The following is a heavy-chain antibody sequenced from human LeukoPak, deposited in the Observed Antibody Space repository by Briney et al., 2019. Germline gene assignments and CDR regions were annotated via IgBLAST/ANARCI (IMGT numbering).Heavy chain of an antibody. CDR3: ARGRGLDV. V-gene: IGHV3-53*01. CDR1: GFIVSANY. J-gene: IGHJ6*02. D-gene: IGHD2-15*01. Sequence: PRGSLRLSCAASGFIVSANYMSWVRQTPGKGLEWVSIFYSGGATFYVDSVKGRSTISRDNSKNMLYLQMNSLRAEDTAVYYCARGRGLDVWGQGTTVTVSS. CDR2: FYSGGAT.